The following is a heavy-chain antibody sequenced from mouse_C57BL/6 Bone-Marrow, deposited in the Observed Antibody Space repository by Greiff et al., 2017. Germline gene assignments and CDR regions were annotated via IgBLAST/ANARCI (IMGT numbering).Heavy chain of an antibody. Sequence: VQLQQSGAELVRPGTSVKVSCKASGYAFTNYLIEWVKQRPGQGLEWIGVINPGSGGTNYNEKFKGKATLTADKSSSTAYMQLSSLTSEDSAVSFCARHHPYFDYWGQGTTLTVSS. CDR1: GYAFTNYL. J-gene: IGHJ2*01. CDR3: ARHHPYFDY. V-gene: IGHV1-54*01. CDR2: INPGSGGT.